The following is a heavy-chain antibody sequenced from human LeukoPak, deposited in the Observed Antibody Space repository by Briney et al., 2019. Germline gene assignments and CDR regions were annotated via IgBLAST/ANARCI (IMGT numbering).Heavy chain of an antibody. V-gene: IGHV4-59*12. J-gene: IGHJ6*03. D-gene: IGHD4-23*01. CDR1: GGSISSYY. CDR2: IYYSGST. CDR3: VRDSMRWGYYYMDV. Sequence: SETLSLTCTVSGGSISSYYWSWIRQPPGKGLEWIGYIYYSGSTNYNPSLKSRVTISVDTSKNQFSLKLSSVTAADTAVYYCVRDSMRWGYYYMDVWGKGTTVTVSS.